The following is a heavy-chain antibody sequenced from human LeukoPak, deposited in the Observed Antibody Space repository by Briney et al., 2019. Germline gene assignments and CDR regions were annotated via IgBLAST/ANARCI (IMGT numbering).Heavy chain of an antibody. CDR2: INPSGGST. CDR1: GYTFTSYY. CDR3: ARHHPGPYSMIVVVLGYFDY. V-gene: IGHV1-46*01. J-gene: IGHJ4*02. Sequence: ASVKVSCKASGYTFTSYYMHWVRQAPGQGLEWMGIINPSGGSTSYAQKFQGRVTMTRDTSKNQFSLKLSSVTAADTAVYYCARHHPGPYSMIVVVLGYFDYWGQGTLATVSS. D-gene: IGHD3-22*01.